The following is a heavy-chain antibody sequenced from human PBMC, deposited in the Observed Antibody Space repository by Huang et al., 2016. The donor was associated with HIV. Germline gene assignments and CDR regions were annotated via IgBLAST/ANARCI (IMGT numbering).Heavy chain of an antibody. CDR3: AKGGSAAAVLDF. D-gene: IGHD6-13*01. CDR2: IAYDSKTK. J-gene: IGHJ4*02. V-gene: IGHV3-30*18. Sequence: QVQLVESGGGVVQPGRSLRISCAASGFTFSSYGMHWVRQAPGKGLGGVSVIAYDSKTKYYADSVKRLFSISRDNSKTTVYLQLNSLRLEDTAVYYCAKGGSAAAVLDFWGQVTLVTVSS. CDR1: GFTFSSYG.